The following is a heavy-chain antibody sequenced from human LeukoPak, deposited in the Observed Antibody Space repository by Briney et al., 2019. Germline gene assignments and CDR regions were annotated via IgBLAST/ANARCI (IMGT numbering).Heavy chain of an antibody. Sequence: PGGSLRLSCAASGFTFSNYAMSWVRQAPGKGLEWVSGLSGSGGSTFYADSVKGRFTISRDNSKNTLYLQMNSLRAEDTAVYYCARDGNGGYDSPYYFDYWGQGTLVTVSS. CDR3: ARDGNGGYDSPYYFDY. V-gene: IGHV3-23*01. CDR1: GFTFSNYA. CDR2: LSGSGGST. J-gene: IGHJ4*02. D-gene: IGHD5-12*01.